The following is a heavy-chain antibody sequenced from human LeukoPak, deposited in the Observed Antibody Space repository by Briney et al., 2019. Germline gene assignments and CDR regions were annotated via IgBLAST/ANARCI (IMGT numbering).Heavy chain of an antibody. D-gene: IGHD3-22*01. CDR3: ARISDGMHYYDSSGIRRAFDI. V-gene: IGHV1-69*06. CDR2: IIPIFGRA. J-gene: IGHJ3*02. CDR1: GGTFICYA. Sequence: SVKVSCKASGGTFICYAISWVRQAPGQGLEWMGGIIPIFGRANYAQKFQGRVTITADKSTSTAYMELSSLRSEDTAVYYCARISDGMHYYDSSGIRRAFDIWGQGTMVTVSS.